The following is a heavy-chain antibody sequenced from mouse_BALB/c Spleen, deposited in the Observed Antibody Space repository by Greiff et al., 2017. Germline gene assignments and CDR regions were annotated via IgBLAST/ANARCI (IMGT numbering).Heavy chain of an antibody. CDR3: ASYDYNYAMDD. Sequence: EEMVVESGGGLVQPGGSLKLSCAASGFTFSSYGMSWVRQTPDKRLELVATINSNGGSTYYPDSVKGRFTISRDNAKNTLYLQMSSLKSEDTAMYYCASYDYNYAMDDWGQGTSVTVSS. D-gene: IGHD2-4*01. CDR2: INSNGGST. V-gene: IGHV5-6-3*01. CDR1: GFTFSSYG. J-gene: IGHJ4*01.